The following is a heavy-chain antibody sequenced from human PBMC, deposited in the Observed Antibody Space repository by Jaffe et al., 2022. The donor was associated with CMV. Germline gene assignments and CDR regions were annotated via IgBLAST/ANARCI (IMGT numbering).Heavy chain of an antibody. D-gene: IGHD5-12*01. CDR2: IIPILGIA. CDR1: GGTFSSYA. CDR3: AREGDHVDIVATIGGWFDP. Sequence: QVQLVQSGAEVKKPGSSVKVSCKASGGTFSSYAISWVRQAPGQGLEWMGRIIPILGIANYAQKFQGRVTITADKSTSTAYMELSSLRSEDTAVYYCAREGDHVDIVATIGGWFDPWGQGTLVTVSS. V-gene: IGHV1-69*09. J-gene: IGHJ5*02.